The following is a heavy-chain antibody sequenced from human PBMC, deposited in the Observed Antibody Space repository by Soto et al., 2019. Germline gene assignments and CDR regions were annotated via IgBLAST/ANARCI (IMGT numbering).Heavy chain of an antibody. CDR3: ARRISSGRTGGWFDP. Sequence: ASVKVSCKASGYTFTSYGISWVRQAPGQGLEWMGWISAYNGNTNYAQKLQGRVTMTTDTSTSTAYMELRSLGSDDTAVYYCARRISSGRTGGWFDPWGQGTLVTVSS. D-gene: IGHD6-19*01. CDR1: GYTFTSYG. J-gene: IGHJ5*02. CDR2: ISAYNGNT. V-gene: IGHV1-18*01.